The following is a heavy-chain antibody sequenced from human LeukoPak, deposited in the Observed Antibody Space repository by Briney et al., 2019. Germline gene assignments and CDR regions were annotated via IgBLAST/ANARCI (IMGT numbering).Heavy chain of an antibody. Sequence: SETLSLTCAVYGGSFSGYYWSWMRQPPGKGLEWIGEINHSGSTNYNPSLKSRVTISVDTSKNQFSLKLSSVTAADTAVYYCARTKVRGRFDYWGQGTLVTVSS. CDR2: INHSGST. V-gene: IGHV4-34*01. D-gene: IGHD3-10*01. CDR1: GGSFSGYY. CDR3: ARTKVRGRFDY. J-gene: IGHJ4*02.